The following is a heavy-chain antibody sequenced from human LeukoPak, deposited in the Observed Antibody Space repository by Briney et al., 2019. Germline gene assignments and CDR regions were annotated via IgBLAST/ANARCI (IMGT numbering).Heavy chain of an antibody. D-gene: IGHD5-24*01. Sequence: ASVKVSCKASGGTFSSYTISWVRQAPGQGLEWMGRIIPILGIANYAQKFQGRVTITADKSTSTAYTELSSLRSEDTAVYYCARDPRDGYMDAFDIWGQGTMVTVSS. J-gene: IGHJ3*02. V-gene: IGHV1-69*04. CDR2: IIPILGIA. CDR3: ARDPRDGYMDAFDI. CDR1: GGTFSSYT.